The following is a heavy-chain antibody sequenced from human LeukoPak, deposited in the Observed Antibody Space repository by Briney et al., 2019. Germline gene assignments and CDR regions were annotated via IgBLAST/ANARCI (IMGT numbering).Heavy chain of an antibody. D-gene: IGHD3-3*01. CDR2: IKRKTDGGTT. CDR1: GFTFSDAW. V-gene: IGHV3-15*01. J-gene: IGHJ5*02. CDR3: TRISYYDFWSGYGWFDP. Sequence: GGSLRLSCAASGFTFSDAWMTWVRQAPGKGLEWVGRIKRKTDGGTTEYAASVKGRFTISRDDSKSIAYLQMNSLKTEDTAVYYCTRISYYDFWSGYGWFDPWGQGTLVTVSS.